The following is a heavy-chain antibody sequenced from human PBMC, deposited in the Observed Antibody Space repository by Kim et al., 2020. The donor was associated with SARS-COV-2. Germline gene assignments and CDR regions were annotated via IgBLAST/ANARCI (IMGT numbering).Heavy chain of an antibody. CDR2: IYSGGTI. D-gene: IGHD2-8*01. V-gene: IGHV3-53*01. CDR3: ARHGMLAESFDI. Sequence: GGSLRLSCAASGFTISDDSMSWVRQAPGKGLEWVSVIYSGGTIFYTDSVKGRFTISRDTSENRLFLQMKSLRAEDTALYYCARHGMLAESFDIWGQGTMVTVSS. J-gene: IGHJ3*02. CDR1: GFTISDDS.